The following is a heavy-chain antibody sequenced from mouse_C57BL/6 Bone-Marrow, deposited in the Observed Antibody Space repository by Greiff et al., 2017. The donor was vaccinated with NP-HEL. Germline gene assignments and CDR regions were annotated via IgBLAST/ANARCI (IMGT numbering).Heavy chain of an antibody. J-gene: IGHJ1*03. Sequence: QVQLQQPGAELVKPGASVKLSCKASGYTFTSYWMHWVKQRPGQGLEWIGMIHPNSGSTNYNEKFKSKATLTVDKSSSTAYMQLSSLTSEDSAVYYCASAYYSKNPLMAFDVWGTGTTVTVSS. CDR2: IHPNSGST. CDR3: ASAYYSKNPLMAFDV. V-gene: IGHV1-64*01. CDR1: GYTFTSYW. D-gene: IGHD2-5*01.